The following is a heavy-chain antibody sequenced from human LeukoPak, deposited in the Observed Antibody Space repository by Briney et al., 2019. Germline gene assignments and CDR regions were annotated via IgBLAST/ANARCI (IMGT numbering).Heavy chain of an antibody. D-gene: IGHD2-2*01. J-gene: IGHJ5*02. CDR1: GGSFSGYY. Sequence: SETLSLTCAVYGGSFSGYYWSWIRQPPGKGLEWIGEINHSGSTNYNPSLKSRVTISVDTSKNQFSLKLSSVTAADTAEYYCARGLVVPAETHNWFDPWGQGTLVTVSS. CDR2: INHSGST. CDR3: ARGLVVPAETHNWFDP. V-gene: IGHV4-34*01.